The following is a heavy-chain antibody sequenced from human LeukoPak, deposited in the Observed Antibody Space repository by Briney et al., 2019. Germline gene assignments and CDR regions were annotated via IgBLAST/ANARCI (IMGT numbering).Heavy chain of an antibody. J-gene: IGHJ4*02. CDR3: ARVEGGSGYVRY. D-gene: IGHD5-12*01. CDR1: GYTFTSYD. V-gene: IGHV1-8*01. CDR2: MNPNSGNT. Sequence: ASVKVSCKASGYTFTSYDINWVRQATGQGLEWMGWMNPNSGNTGYAQKFQGRVTMTRNTSISTAYMELSSLRSEDTAVYYCARVEGGSGYVRYWGLGTLVTVSS.